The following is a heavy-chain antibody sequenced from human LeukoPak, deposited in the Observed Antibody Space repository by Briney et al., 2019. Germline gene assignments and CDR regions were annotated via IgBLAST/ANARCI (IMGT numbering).Heavy chain of an antibody. Sequence: SETLSLTCTVSGGSISSYYWSWIRQPPGKGLEWIGYIYHSGSTYYNPSLKSRVTISVDTSKNQFSLKLSSVTAADTAVYYCARNQIVGATGGGYFDYWGQGTLVTVSS. CDR3: ARNQIVGATGGGYFDY. J-gene: IGHJ4*02. CDR1: GGSISSYY. V-gene: IGHV4-59*01. D-gene: IGHD1-26*01. CDR2: IYHSGST.